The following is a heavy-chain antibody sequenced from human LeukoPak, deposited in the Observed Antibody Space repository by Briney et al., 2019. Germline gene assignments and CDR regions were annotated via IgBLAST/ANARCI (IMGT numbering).Heavy chain of an antibody. CDR2: LSYDGSDK. CDR3: AKSLDSYYFDY. CDR1: GFTFSSYG. D-gene: IGHD2-2*03. J-gene: IGHJ4*02. V-gene: IGHV3-30*18. Sequence: GSLSLSCAASGFTFSSYGMHWVRQAPGKGLEWVALLSYDGSDKYYADSVKGRFTISRDNSNNTLYLLMSSLRPEDTAVYYCAKSLDSYYFDYWGQGTLVTVSS.